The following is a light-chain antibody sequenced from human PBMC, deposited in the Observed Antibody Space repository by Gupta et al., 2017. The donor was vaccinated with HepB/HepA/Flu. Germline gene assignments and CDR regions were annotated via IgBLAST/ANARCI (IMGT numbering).Light chain of an antibody. V-gene: IGLV2-14*03. CDR1: SSDVGGYNY. CDR2: DVS. Sequence: QSALTQPASVSGSPGQSITISCTGTSSDVGGYNYVSWYQQHPGKAPKLMIYDVSNRPSGVSIRFSASTSGNTASLTISGLQAEDEADYYCSSYTSSNTVVFGGGTTLTVL. J-gene: IGLJ2*01. CDR3: SSYTSSNTVV.